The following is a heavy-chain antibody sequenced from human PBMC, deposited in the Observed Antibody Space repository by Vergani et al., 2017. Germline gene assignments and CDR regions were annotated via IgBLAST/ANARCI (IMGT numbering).Heavy chain of an antibody. CDR2: MSSGDSI. CDR1: GFTFSDHS. Sequence: QVQLVESGGGLVKPGGSLRLSCAASGFTFSDHSMSWVRQAPGKGLEWISYMSSGDSIYYADSVKGRFTVSRNNTKNTLYLQMNSLRAEDTAVYYCARETDTGSCVAYNYYAMDVWGQGTTVSVSS. CDR3: ARETDTGSCVAYNYYAMDV. V-gene: IGHV3-11*04. J-gene: IGHJ6*02. D-gene: IGHD3-9*01.